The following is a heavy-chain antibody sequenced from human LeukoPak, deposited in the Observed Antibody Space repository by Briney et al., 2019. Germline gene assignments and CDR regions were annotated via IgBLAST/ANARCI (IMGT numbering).Heavy chain of an antibody. CDR1: GYSFTNFW. J-gene: IGHJ4*02. D-gene: IGHD3-22*01. CDR3: ARLVSDSDYCDH. CDR2: INPGDSYT. V-gene: IGHV5-10-1*01. Sequence: GESLKISCKGSGYSFTNFWISWVRQMPGKALEWMGRINPGDSYTDYSPSFQGHVTISADKSISTAYLQWNTLKASDTAMYYCARLVSDSDYCDHWGQGTLVTVSS.